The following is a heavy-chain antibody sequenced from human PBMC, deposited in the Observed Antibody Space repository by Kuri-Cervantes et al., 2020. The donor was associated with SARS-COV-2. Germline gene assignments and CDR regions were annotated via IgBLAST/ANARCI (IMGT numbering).Heavy chain of an antibody. D-gene: IGHD4-17*01. CDR3: ARGVSTVTNNWFDP. V-gene: IGHV1-8*01. Sequence: ASVKVSCKASGYTFTSYDINWVRQATGQGLEWMGWMNPNSGNTGYAQKFQGRVTMTRNTSISTAYMELSSLRSEDTAVYYCARGVSTVTNNWFDPWGQGTLVTVSS. CDR2: MNPNSGNT. CDR1: GYTFTSYD. J-gene: IGHJ5*02.